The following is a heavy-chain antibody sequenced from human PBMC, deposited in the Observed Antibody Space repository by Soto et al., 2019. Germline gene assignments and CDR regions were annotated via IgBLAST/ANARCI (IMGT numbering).Heavy chain of an antibody. CDR3: ARDHFVVVPAAMGFYGMDV. Sequence: PGGSLRLSCAASGFTFSSYEMNWVRQAPGKGLEWVSYISSSGSTIYYADSVKGRFTISRDNAKNSLYLQMNSLRAEDTAVYYCARDHFVVVPAAMGFYGMDVWGQGTTVTVSS. CDR2: ISSSGSTI. D-gene: IGHD2-2*01. J-gene: IGHJ6*02. CDR1: GFTFSSYE. V-gene: IGHV3-48*03.